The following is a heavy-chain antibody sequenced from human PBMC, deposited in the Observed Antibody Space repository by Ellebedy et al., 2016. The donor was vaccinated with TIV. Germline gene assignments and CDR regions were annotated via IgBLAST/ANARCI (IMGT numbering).Heavy chain of an antibody. CDR3: ARDQAPSFRSGFLDYGLDV. CDR1: GFTFSSYG. J-gene: IGHJ6*02. CDR2: IWFDGSNK. D-gene: IGHD3-3*01. V-gene: IGHV3-33*01. Sequence: GGSLRLXXVASGFTFSSYGMHWVRQAPGKGLEWVAVIWFDGSNKYYADSVKGRFTISRDNSKNTLYLQMNSLRAEDTSVYYCARDQAPSFRSGFLDYGLDVWGQGTTVTVSS.